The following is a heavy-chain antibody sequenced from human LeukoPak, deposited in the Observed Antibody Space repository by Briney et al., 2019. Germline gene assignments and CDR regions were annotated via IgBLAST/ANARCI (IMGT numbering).Heavy chain of an antibody. CDR1: GYTLTELS. Sequence: ASVKASCKVSGYTLTELSMHWVRQAPGKGLEWMGGFDPEDGETIYAQKFQGRVTMTEDTSTDTAYMELSSLRSEDTAVYYCARDWRIAADGAFDIWGQGTMVTVSS. D-gene: IGHD6-13*01. CDR2: FDPEDGET. CDR3: ARDWRIAADGAFDI. V-gene: IGHV1-24*01. J-gene: IGHJ3*02.